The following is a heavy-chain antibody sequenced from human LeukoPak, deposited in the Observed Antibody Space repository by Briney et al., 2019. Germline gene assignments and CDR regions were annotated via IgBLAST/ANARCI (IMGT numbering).Heavy chain of an antibody. CDR1: GGTFSSYA. Sequence: VASVKVSCKASGGTFSSYAISWVRQAPGQGLEWMGGIIPIFGTANYAQKFQGRVTITTDESTSTAYMELSSLRSEDTAVYYCARAPKYCSGGSCYAVYYFDYRGQGTLVTVSS. CDR3: ARAPKYCSGGSCYAVYYFDY. D-gene: IGHD2-15*01. V-gene: IGHV1-69*05. J-gene: IGHJ4*02. CDR2: IIPIFGTA.